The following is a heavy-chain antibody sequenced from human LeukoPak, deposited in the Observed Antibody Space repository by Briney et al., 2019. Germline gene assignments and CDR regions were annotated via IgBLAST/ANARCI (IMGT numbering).Heavy chain of an antibody. CDR2: IYPGDSDT. Sequence: GESLKISCKGSGYSFTSCWIGWVRQMPGKGLEWMGIIYPGDSDTRYSPSFQGQVTTSADKSISTAYLQWSSLKASDTAMYYCARFSKGAARLYYFDYWGQGTLVTVSS. CDR3: ARFSKGAARLYYFDY. V-gene: IGHV5-51*01. J-gene: IGHJ4*02. CDR1: GYSFTSCW. D-gene: IGHD6-6*01.